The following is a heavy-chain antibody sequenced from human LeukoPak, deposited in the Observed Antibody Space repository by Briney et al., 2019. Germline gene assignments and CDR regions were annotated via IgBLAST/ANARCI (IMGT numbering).Heavy chain of an antibody. D-gene: IGHD5-18*01. CDR3: ARGDTAMTRSIDY. CDR1: GYTFTSYD. CDR2: VNPNSGNT. V-gene: IGHV1-8*01. J-gene: IGHJ4*02. Sequence: ASVKVSCKASGYTFTSYDINWVRLATGQGLEWMGWVNPNSGNTGYAQKFQGRVTMTRITSISTAYMELSSLGSEDTAVYYCARGDTAMTRSIDYWGQGTLVTVSS.